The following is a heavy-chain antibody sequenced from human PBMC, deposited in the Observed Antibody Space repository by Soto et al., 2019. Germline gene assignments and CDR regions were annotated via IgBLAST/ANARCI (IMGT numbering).Heavy chain of an antibody. Sequence: EVQLVESGGGLVQPGGSLRLSCVASGFTLSNYWMHWVRQAPGKGLVWVSRINSDGSSPSYADSVKGRFTISRDNAKNTMYMQMNSLRAEDTAVYYCARETGYCRGGNCYDGFDIWGQGTMVTVSS. CDR1: GFTLSNYW. J-gene: IGHJ3*02. CDR2: INSDGSSP. CDR3: ARETGYCRGGNCYDGFDI. D-gene: IGHD2-15*01. V-gene: IGHV3-74*01.